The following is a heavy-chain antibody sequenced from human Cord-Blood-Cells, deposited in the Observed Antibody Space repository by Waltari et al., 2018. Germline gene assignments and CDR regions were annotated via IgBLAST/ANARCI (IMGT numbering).Heavy chain of an antibody. CDR1: GYTLTELS. J-gene: IGHJ6*02. CDR2: FDPEDGET. D-gene: IGHD6-19*01. V-gene: IGHV1-24*01. CDR3: ATHVLPYSGDYYYYGMDV. Sequence: QVQLVQSGAEVKKPGASVKVSCKVSGYTLTELSMHWVRQAPGKGLEWMGGFDPEDGETIYAQKFQGRVTMTEDTSTDTAYMELSSLRSEDTAVYYCATHVLPYSGDYYYYGMDVWGQGTTVTVSS.